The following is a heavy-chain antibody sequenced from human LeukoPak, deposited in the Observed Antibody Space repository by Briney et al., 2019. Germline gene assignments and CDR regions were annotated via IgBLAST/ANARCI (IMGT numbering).Heavy chain of an antibody. J-gene: IGHJ4*02. Sequence: GASVKVSCKASGYTFTSYYMHWVRQAPGQGLEWMGTIRPSGSSTTYAQKIQGRVTMTWDMSTSTGYMELSSLRSKDTAVYYCVREKSGGYYDYWGQGTLVTVSS. CDR2: IRPSGSST. CDR1: GYTFTSYY. CDR3: VREKSGGYYDY. D-gene: IGHD1-26*01. V-gene: IGHV1-46*01.